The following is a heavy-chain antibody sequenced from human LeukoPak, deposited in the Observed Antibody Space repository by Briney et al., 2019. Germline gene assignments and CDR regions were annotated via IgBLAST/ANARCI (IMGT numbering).Heavy chain of an antibody. V-gene: IGHV1-2*02. CDR3: ARVTFTSSSWPSDY. CDR1: GYTFTSYD. D-gene: IGHD6-13*01. J-gene: IGHJ4*02. Sequence: ASVKVSCKASGYTFTSYDINWVRQATGQGLEWMGWINPNSGGTNYAQKFQGRVTMTRDTSISTAYMELSRLRSDDTAVYYCARVTFTSSSWPSDYWGQGTLVTVSS. CDR2: INPNSGGT.